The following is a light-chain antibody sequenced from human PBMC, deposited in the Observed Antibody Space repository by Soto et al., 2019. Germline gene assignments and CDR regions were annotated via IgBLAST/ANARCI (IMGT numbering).Light chain of an antibody. CDR2: DAS. Sequence: EIVLTQSPVTLSLSPGERATLSCRASQSVSTYLAWYQQKPGQAPRLLIYDASNRATGIPARFSGSGSGTDFTLIIVSLEPEDFAVYYCQQRSNWPITFGQGTDWRL. CDR1: QSVSTY. J-gene: IGKJ5*01. CDR3: QQRSNWPIT. V-gene: IGKV3-11*01.